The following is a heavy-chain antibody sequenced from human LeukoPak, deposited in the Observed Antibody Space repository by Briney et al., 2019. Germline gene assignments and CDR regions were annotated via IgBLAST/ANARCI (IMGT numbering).Heavy chain of an antibody. CDR3: ARGDIDYYDSSGYSGIDY. V-gene: IGHV1-46*01. CDR1: GYTFTSYY. Sequence: GASVKVSCKASGYTFTSYYMHWVRQPPGQGLEWMGIINPSGGSTSYAQKFQGRVTMTRDTSTSTVYMELSSLRSEDTAVYSCARGDIDYYDSSGYSGIDYWGQGTLVTVSS. J-gene: IGHJ4*02. CDR2: INPSGGST. D-gene: IGHD3-22*01.